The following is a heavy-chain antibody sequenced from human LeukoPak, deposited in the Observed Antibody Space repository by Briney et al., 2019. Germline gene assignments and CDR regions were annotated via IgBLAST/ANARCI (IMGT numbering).Heavy chain of an antibody. V-gene: IGHV1-2*02. CDR2: INPNSGGT. CDR3: AAVAGLGNAFDI. Sequence: ASVKVSCKASGYTFTGYFMHWVRQAPGQGLEWMGWINPNSGGTNYAQKFQGRVTMTRDTSISTAYMELSRLRSDDTAVYYCAAVAGLGNAFDIWGQGTMVTVSS. D-gene: IGHD6-19*01. J-gene: IGHJ3*02. CDR1: GYTFTGYF.